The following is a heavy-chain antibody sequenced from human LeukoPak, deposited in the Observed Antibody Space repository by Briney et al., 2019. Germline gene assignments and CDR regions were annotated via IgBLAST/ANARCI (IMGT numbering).Heavy chain of an antibody. CDR2: IYHSGST. V-gene: IGHV4-30-2*01. CDR3: ARDLWTGDAFDI. D-gene: IGHD1-1*01. Sequence: SQTLSLTCTVSGGSISSGGYYWRWIRQPPGKGLEWIGYIYHSGSTYYNPYLKSRVTISVDRSKNQFSLKLSSVTAADTAVYYCARDLWTGDAFDIWGQGTMVTVSS. J-gene: IGHJ3*02. CDR1: GGSISSGGYY.